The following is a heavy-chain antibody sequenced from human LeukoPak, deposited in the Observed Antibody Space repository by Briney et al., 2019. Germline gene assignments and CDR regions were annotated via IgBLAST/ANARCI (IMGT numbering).Heavy chain of an antibody. Sequence: GGSLRLSCAASGFTFSSYSMNWVRQAPGKGLEWVSTISSSRSHIYYADSVKGRFTISRDNAKNSLYLQMNSLRAEDTAVYYCARDRTPYDGNGYYDAHDIWGQGTMVTVSS. V-gene: IGHV3-21*01. D-gene: IGHD3-22*01. CDR1: GFTFSSYS. CDR2: ISSSRSHI. J-gene: IGHJ3*02. CDR3: ARDRTPYDGNGYYDAHDI.